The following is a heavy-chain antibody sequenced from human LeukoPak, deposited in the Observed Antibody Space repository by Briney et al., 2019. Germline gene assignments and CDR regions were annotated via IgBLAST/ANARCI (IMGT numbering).Heavy chain of an antibody. J-gene: IGHJ6*03. CDR3: ARRWDYGRNYYIDV. CDR2: INDSGRT. Sequence: SETLSLTCAVYGVSFSNYYWSWIRQTPGKGMEWIGEINDSGRTNYNPSLMSRVTVSVDTSKNQFSLRLTSVTATDTAVYYCARRWDYGRNYYIDVWGKGATVSVSS. V-gene: IGHV4-34*01. CDR1: GVSFSNYY. D-gene: IGHD4-17*01.